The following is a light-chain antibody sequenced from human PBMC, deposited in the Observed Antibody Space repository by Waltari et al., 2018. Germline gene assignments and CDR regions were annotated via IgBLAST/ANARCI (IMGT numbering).Light chain of an antibody. V-gene: IGKV3-11*01. Sequence: EIVLTQSPATLSLSPGEGATLSCRASPSVSSYLAWYQQKPGQAPRLLIYDASNRATGIPARFSGSGSGTDFTLTISSLEPEDFAVYYCQQRSSWPITFGQGTRLEIK. CDR1: PSVSSY. CDR3: QQRSSWPIT. J-gene: IGKJ5*01. CDR2: DAS.